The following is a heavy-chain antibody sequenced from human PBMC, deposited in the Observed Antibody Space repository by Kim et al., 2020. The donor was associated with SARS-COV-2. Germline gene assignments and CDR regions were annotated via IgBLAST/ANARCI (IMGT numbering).Heavy chain of an antibody. Sequence: GGSLRLSCAASGFTFSDYYMSWIRQAPGKGLEWVSYISSSSSYTNYADSVKGRFTISRDNAKNSLYLQMNSLRAEDTAVYYCARGAALAYYYGMDVWGQGTTVTVSS. CDR3: ARGAALAYYYGMDV. D-gene: IGHD6-25*01. CDR1: GFTFSDYY. V-gene: IGHV3-11*06. CDR2: ISSSSSYT. J-gene: IGHJ6*02.